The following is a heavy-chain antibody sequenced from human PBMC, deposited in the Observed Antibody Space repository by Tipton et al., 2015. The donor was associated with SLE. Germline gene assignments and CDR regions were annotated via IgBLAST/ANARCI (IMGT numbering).Heavy chain of an antibody. J-gene: IGHJ3*02. D-gene: IGHD2-2*01. Sequence: SLRLSCAASGFTFSSYGMHWVRQAPGKGLEWVAFIRYDGSNKYYADSVKGRFTISRDNSKNTLYLQMNSLRAEDTAVYYCARGGEYQLPRAFDIWGQGTMVTVSS. V-gene: IGHV3-30*02. CDR3: ARGGEYQLPRAFDI. CDR1: GFTFSSYG. CDR2: IRYDGSNK.